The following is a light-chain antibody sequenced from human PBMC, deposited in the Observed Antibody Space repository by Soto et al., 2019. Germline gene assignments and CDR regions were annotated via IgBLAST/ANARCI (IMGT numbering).Light chain of an antibody. V-gene: IGKV1-39*01. CDR2: ASS. Sequence: DIQMTQSPSSLSASVGDRVTITCRASQSISSYLNWYQQKLRKAPKLLIYASSSLQSGVPSRFSGSGSGTDFTLTISSLQPEDFATYYCQQSYSTPRTFGQGTKVEIK. CDR3: QQSYSTPRT. CDR1: QSISSY. J-gene: IGKJ1*01.